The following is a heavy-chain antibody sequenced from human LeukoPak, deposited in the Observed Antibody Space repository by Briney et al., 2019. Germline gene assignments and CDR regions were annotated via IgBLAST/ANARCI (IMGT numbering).Heavy chain of an antibody. Sequence: GGSLRLSCAASGFTFSSYWMSWVRQAPGKGLEWVANIKQDGSEKYYVDSVKGRFTISRDNAKNLLYLQMNSLRAEDTAVYYCARDLVDTAMAAFDYWGQGTLVTVSS. V-gene: IGHV3-7*01. CDR3: ARDLVDTAMAAFDY. J-gene: IGHJ4*02. D-gene: IGHD5-18*01. CDR1: GFTFSSYW. CDR2: IKQDGSEK.